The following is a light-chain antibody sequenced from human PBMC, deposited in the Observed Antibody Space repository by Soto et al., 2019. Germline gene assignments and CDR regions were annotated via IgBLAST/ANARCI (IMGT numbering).Light chain of an antibody. J-gene: IGKJ1*01. CDR1: QSVSSSY. CDR3: QQYGSSPTLT. V-gene: IGKV3D-20*01. Sequence: EIVMTQSPATLSLSPGERATLSCGASQSVSSSYFSWYQQKPRLAPRLLFYAAASRATGIPDRFSGSGSGTDFTLTISRLEPEDFAVYYCQQYGSSPTLTFGQGTKVEIK. CDR2: AAA.